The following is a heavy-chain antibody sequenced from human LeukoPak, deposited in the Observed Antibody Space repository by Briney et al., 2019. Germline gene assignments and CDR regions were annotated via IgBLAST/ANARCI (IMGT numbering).Heavy chain of an antibody. J-gene: IGHJ6*03. V-gene: IGHV4-4*07. D-gene: IGHD2-2*01. CDR2: IYTSGST. CDR3: ARVREYCSSTSCNIKDYYYYMDV. CDR1: GGSISSYY. Sequence: SETLSLTCTVSGGSISSYYWGWIRQPAGKGLEWIGRIYTSGSTNYNPSLKSRVTMSVDTSKNQFSLKLSSVTAADTAVYYCARVREYCSSTSCNIKDYYYYMDVWGKGTTVTVSS.